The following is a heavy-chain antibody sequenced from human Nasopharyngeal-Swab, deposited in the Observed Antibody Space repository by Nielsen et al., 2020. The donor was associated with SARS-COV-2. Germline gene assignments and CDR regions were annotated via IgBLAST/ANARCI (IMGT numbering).Heavy chain of an antibody. Sequence: SETLSLTCTVSNDSVSSGTYYWGWIRQPPGKGLDYIGSISSGGGTYYNPSLKSRATISLDTSKNQFSLKLTSLTAADTAVYYCAAGTRILTGYYTNWFDPWGQGTLVTVSS. D-gene: IGHD3-9*01. J-gene: IGHJ5*02. CDR1: NDSVSSGTYY. V-gene: IGHV4-39*01. CDR3: AAGTRILTGYYTNWFDP. CDR2: ISSGGGT.